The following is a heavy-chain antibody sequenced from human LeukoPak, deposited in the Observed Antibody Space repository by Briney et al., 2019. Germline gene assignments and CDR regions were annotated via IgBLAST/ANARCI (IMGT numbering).Heavy chain of an antibody. Sequence: ASVKVSCKASGYTFTNYGISWVRQAPGQGLEWMGWISAYNGNTNYAQKLQGRVTMTTDTSTSTAYMELRSLRSDDAAVYYCARELKYQVAVADYYYYYGMDVWGQGTTATVSS. CDR3: ARELKYQVAVADYYYYYGMDV. J-gene: IGHJ6*02. CDR2: ISAYNGNT. CDR1: GYTFTNYG. D-gene: IGHD2-15*01. V-gene: IGHV1-18*01.